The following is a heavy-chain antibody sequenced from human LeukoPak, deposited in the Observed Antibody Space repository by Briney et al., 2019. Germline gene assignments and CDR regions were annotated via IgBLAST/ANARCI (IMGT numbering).Heavy chain of an antibody. D-gene: IGHD3-16*01. CDR2: ISGSDGST. V-gene: IGHV3-23*01. CDR1: GFTFSSYA. J-gene: IGHJ4*02. Sequence: PGGSLRLSCAASGFTFSSYAMSWVRQAPGKGLEWVSVISGSDGSTYYADSVKGRFTISRDNSKNTLYLQMNSLRVEDTAVYYCARGSGRLRLGEAPDYWGQGTLVTVSS. CDR3: ARGSGRLRLGEAPDY.